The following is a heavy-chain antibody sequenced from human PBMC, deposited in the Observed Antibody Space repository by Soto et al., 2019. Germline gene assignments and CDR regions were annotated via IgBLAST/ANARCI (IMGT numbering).Heavy chain of an antibody. D-gene: IGHD4-17*01. CDR3: ARLFYGDYVGEYYFDY. CDR1: GGSISSSSYY. J-gene: IGHJ4*02. Sequence: ETLSLTCTVSGGSISSSSYYWGWIRQPPGKGLEWIGSIYYSGSIYYNPSLKSRVTISVDTSKNQFSLKLSSVTAADTAVYYCARLFYGDYVGEYYFDYWGQGTLVTVSS. CDR2: IYYSGSI. V-gene: IGHV4-39*01.